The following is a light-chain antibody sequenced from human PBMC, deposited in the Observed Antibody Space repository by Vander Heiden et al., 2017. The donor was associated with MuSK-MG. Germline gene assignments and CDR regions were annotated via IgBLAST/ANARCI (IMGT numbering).Light chain of an antibody. CDR1: VVHKKY. CDR3: YSTDSSGKGV. V-gene: IGLV3-10*01. J-gene: IGLJ3*02. CDR2: EDS. Sequence: SYELPQPPSVSVSPGQTARITCSGDVVHKKYACCYQQKSGHAPVLVIYEDSKRSAGIPGSFSGSSSGTIATLTISGAQGEEEADYYCYSTDSSGKGVFGGGTKLTVL.